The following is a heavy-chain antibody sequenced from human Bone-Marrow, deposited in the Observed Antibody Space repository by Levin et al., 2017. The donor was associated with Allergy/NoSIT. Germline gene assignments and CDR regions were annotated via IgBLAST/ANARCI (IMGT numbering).Heavy chain of an antibody. V-gene: IGHV3-15*01. CDR1: GVTLRNAW. Sequence: PGGSLRLSCAASGVTLRNAWMSWVRQAPGKGLEWVGRINSKIGGGRTEYAGSVKGRFTMSRDDSTNMLYLQMNSLKTEATAVYYCTTGGSSWYYHYTMDVWGQGTTVTVSS. J-gene: IGHJ6*02. CDR2: INSKIGGGRT. CDR3: TTGGSSWYYHYTMDV. D-gene: IGHD6-13*01.